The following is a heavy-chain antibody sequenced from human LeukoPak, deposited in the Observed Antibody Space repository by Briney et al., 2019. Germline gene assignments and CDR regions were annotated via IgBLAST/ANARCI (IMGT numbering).Heavy chain of an antibody. CDR1: GFTYSIDN. CDR2: IGTAGDT. Sequence: GGSLRLSCAASGFTYSIDNTRWVRQATGKGLEWVSAIGTAGDTYYPGSVKGRFTISRANAKNSLYLQMNSLRAGDTAVYYCARAPPGGGNSWVDYWGPRNLVTVSS. V-gene: IGHV3-13*01. J-gene: IGHJ4*02. D-gene: IGHD4-23*01. CDR3: ARAPPGGGNSWVDY.